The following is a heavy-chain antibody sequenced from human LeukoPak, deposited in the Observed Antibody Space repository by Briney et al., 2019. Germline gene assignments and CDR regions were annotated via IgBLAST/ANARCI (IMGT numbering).Heavy chain of an antibody. Sequence: GGSLRLSCAASGFTFSDYYMSWIRQAPGKGLEWVAFIRYDGSNKYYADSVKGRFTVSRDNSKNTLYLQMKSLRAEDTAVYYCAKGGGYEAQYYYYYLDVWGKGTTVTISS. CDR3: AKGGGYEAQYYYYYLDV. CDR2: IRYDGSNK. CDR1: GFTFSDYY. D-gene: IGHD5-12*01. V-gene: IGHV3-30*02. J-gene: IGHJ6*03.